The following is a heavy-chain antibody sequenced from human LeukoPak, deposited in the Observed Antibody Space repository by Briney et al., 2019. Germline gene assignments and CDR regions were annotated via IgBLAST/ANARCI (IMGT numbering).Heavy chain of an antibody. Sequence: SSETLSLTCTVSGDSISSTNYYWGWIRQPPGKGLEWIGSIYYSGSTYYNPSLESRVTISVDTSKNQFSLKLSSVTAADTAVYYCATSGWYLLPGVYWGQGTLVTVSS. D-gene: IGHD6-19*01. J-gene: IGHJ4*02. CDR3: ATSGWYLLPGVY. CDR2: IYYSGST. V-gene: IGHV4-39*01. CDR1: GDSISSTNYY.